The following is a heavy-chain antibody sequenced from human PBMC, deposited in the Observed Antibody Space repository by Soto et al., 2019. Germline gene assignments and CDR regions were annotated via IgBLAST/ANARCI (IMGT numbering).Heavy chain of an antibody. CDR2: IYWDDDK. J-gene: IGHJ4*02. Sequence: QITLNESGPTVVKPAETLTLTCTFSGISLTTSGVGVGWIRQSPGKAPEWLALIYWDDDKRYSASLKSRLTITTDTSKNQVVLTMASVDPADTATYYCAHRILRTVFGLVTTTAIYFDFWGQGTPVVVSS. D-gene: IGHD3-3*01. CDR3: AHRILRTVFGLVTTTAIYFDF. CDR1: GISLTTSGVG. V-gene: IGHV2-5*02.